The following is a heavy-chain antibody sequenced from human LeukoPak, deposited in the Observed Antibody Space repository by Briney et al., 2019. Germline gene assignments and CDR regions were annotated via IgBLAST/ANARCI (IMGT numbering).Heavy chain of an antibody. D-gene: IGHD6-19*01. J-gene: IGHJ5*02. CDR3: VKGAVAGQTWLDP. Sequence: GGSLRLSCAASGFTVSSNYMSWVRQAPGKGLEWVSVIYSGGSTYYADSVKGRFTISRDNSKNTLYLQMNSLKTEDTALYYCVKGAVAGQTWLDPWGQGILVTVSS. CDR2: IYSGGST. V-gene: IGHV3-53*05. CDR1: GFTVSSNY.